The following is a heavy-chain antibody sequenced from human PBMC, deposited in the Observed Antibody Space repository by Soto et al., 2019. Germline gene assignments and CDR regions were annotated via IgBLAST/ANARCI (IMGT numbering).Heavy chain of an antibody. D-gene: IGHD3-3*01. J-gene: IGHJ4*02. V-gene: IGHV1-69*06. CDR1: GGTSTRYA. CDR3: NRGSEYDFWSVYL. Sequence: QERLVQSGAEVRKPGSSVKVSCKVTGGTSTRYAINWVRQAPGQGLEWMGGIVPMFGTSKYAQKFQGSVTITAETSTNLAYRELRSLRYEDTAVYYCNRGSEYDFWSVYLWGQGTLVSVSS. CDR2: IVPMFGTS.